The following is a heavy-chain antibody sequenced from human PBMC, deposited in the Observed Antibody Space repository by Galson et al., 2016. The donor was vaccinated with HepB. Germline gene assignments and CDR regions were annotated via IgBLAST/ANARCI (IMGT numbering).Heavy chain of an antibody. V-gene: IGHV3-66*01. CDR3: ARGLVAAGTISFDY. J-gene: IGHJ4*02. CDR2: IYSGGNT. D-gene: IGHD6-13*01. CDR1: GFTVSSNY. Sequence: SLRLSCAASGFTVSSNYMSWVRQAPGKGLQWVSLIYSGGNTYYADPAKGRLPISRDNSKNTVYLQMNSLRAEDTAVYYCARGLVAAGTISFDYWGQGTLVTVSS.